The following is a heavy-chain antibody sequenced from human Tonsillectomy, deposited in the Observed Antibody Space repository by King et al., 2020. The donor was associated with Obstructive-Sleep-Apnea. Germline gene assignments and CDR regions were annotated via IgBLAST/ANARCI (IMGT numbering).Heavy chain of an antibody. Sequence: VQLQESGPGLVKPSQTLSLTCIVSGGSIGSDGYYWSWIRQHPGKGLEWIAYIYYSGSTYYNPSLKSRVTISVDTSKNQLSLKLSSMTAADTAVYYCARGSPYYFDYWGQGTLVTVSS. J-gene: IGHJ4*02. D-gene: IGHD3-10*01. V-gene: IGHV4-31*03. CDR3: ARGSPYYFDY. CDR1: GGSIGSDGYY. CDR2: IYYSGST.